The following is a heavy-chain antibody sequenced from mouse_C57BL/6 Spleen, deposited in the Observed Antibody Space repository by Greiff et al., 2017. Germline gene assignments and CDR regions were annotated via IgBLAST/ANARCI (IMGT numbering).Heavy chain of an antibody. D-gene: IGHD1-1*01. CDR1: GFSLTSYG. CDR3: ASITTVVAMEDY. CDR2: IWSGGST. V-gene: IGHV2-2*01. J-gene: IGHJ4*01. Sequence: QVQLQQSGPGLVQPSQSLSITCTVSGFSLTSYGVHWVRQSPGKGLEWLEVIWSGGSTDYNAAFISRLSISKDNSKSQVFFKMNSLQADDTAIYYCASITTVVAMEDYWGQGTSVTVSS.